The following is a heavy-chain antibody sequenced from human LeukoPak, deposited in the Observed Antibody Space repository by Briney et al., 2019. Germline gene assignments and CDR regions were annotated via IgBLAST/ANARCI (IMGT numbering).Heavy chain of an antibody. CDR2: INSDGSST. J-gene: IGHJ3*02. V-gene: IGHV3-74*01. CDR3: ARDQLELPAFDI. Sequence: GGSLRLSCAASGFTFSSYWMHWVRQAPGKGLVWVSRINSDGSSTNYADSVKGGVTISRDNAKNTLYLQMNSLRAEDTAVYYCARDQLELPAFDIWGQGTMVTVSS. CDR1: GFTFSSYW. D-gene: IGHD1-7*01.